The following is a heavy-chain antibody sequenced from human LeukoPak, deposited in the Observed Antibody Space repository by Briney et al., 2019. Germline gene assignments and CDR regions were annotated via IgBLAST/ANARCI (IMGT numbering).Heavy chain of an antibody. V-gene: IGHV3-7*01. CDR1: GFAFSSYG. CDR3: ARDLGLFDY. Sequence: PGGSLRLSCAASGFAFSSYGMRWVRQAPGKGLEWVANIKQDGSEKYYVDSVKGRFTISRDNAKNSLYLQMNSLRAEDTAVYYCARDLGLFDYWGQGTLVTVSS. J-gene: IGHJ4*02. CDR2: IKQDGSEK.